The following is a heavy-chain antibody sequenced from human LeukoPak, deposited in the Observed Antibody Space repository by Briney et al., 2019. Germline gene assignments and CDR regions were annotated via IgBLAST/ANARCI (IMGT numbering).Heavy chain of an antibody. CDR2: IPYDGSNK. V-gene: IGHV3-30*18. Sequence: PGGTLRLSCAASGFTFSSYGMHWVRQAPGKGLEWVAVIPYDGSNKYYADSVKGRFTISRDNSKNTLYLQMNSLRAEDTDVYYCAKDFDSSGYYFDYWGQGTLVTVSS. D-gene: IGHD3-22*01. CDR1: GFTFSSYG. CDR3: AKDFDSSGYYFDY. J-gene: IGHJ4*02.